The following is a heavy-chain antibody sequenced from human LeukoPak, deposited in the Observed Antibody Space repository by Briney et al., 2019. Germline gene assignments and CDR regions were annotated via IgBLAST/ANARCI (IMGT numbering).Heavy chain of an antibody. CDR1: GFTFSSYW. CDR3: ARQTYYDFWSGSGYFQH. D-gene: IGHD3-3*01. Sequence: GGSLRLSCAASGFTFSSYWMSWVRQAPGKGLEWVAHINQDGSEKYYVDSVKGRFTISRDNAKNSLYLQMNSLRAEDTAVYYCARQTYYDFWSGSGYFQHWGQGTLVTVPS. CDR2: INQDGSEK. J-gene: IGHJ1*01. V-gene: IGHV3-7*01.